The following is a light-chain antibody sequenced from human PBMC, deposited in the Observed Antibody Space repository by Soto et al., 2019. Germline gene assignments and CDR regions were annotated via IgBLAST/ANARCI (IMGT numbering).Light chain of an antibody. CDR3: QQYGSSPMYT. V-gene: IGKV3-20*01. Sequence: EIVLTQSPGTLSLSPGERATLSCRASQSVSSSYLAWYQQKPGQAPRLLIYGASSRAAGIPDRFSGSGSGTDFTLTISRPEPEDFAVYYWQQYGSSPMYTFGQGTKLEIK. J-gene: IGKJ2*01. CDR1: QSVSSSY. CDR2: GAS.